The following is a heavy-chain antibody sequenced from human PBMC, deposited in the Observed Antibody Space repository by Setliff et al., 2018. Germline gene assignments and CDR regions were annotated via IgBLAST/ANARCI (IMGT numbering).Heavy chain of an antibody. CDR3: TTLPRNYDFWSSSYYYYMDV. Sequence: GGSLRLSCAASGFTFSSYAMSWVRQAPGKGLDWVSAISGSGGSTYYADSVRGRFTISRDNSKNTLYLQMNSLRAEDTAVYYCTTLPRNYDFWSSSYYYYMDVWGKGTTVTVSS. CDR2: ISGSGGST. CDR1: GFTFSSYA. J-gene: IGHJ6*03. V-gene: IGHV3-23*01. D-gene: IGHD3-3*01.